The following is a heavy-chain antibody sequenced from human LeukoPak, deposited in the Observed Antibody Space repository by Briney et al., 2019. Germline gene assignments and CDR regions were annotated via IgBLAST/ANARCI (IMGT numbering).Heavy chain of an antibody. V-gene: IGHV1-46*01. CDR2: INPSGGRT. CDR3: ARHLGQTSQFDY. CDR1: GYTFTRYY. Sequence: ASVKVSCKTSGYTFTRYYMHWVRQAPGQRLESMGTINPSGGRTSYAQNFQGRVTMTRDTSTSTLYMELSSLRSEDTAVYYCARHLGQTSQFDYWGQGTLVTVSS. D-gene: IGHD2-2*01. J-gene: IGHJ4*02.